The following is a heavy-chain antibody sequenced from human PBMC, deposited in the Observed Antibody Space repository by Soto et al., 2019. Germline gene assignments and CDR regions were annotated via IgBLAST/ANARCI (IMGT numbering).Heavy chain of an antibody. D-gene: IGHD1-1*01. V-gene: IGHV3-15*01. CDR2: IKSKGDGGAR. J-gene: IGHJ4*02. Sequence: EVQMVQSGGDLVKPGGSLRLSCVTSGFMSSSAWMNWVRQAPGKGLEWVARIKSKGDGGARDYAAPVKGRFTISRDDSKNTVHLQMNSLRAEDTAVYYCVEGWNDFWGQGTLVTVSS. CDR1: GFMSSSAW. CDR3: VEGWNDF.